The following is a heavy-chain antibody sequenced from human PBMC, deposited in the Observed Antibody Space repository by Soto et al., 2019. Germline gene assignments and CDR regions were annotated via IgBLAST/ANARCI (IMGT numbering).Heavy chain of an antibody. V-gene: IGHV3-23*01. J-gene: IGHJ6*02. CDR2: ISGSGGST. CDR3: AKAHSVPPLRFLEWSLPQANGLYGMDV. Sequence: GWSLRLSCASSVFTFSSYAMSWVRQAPGKGLEWVSAISGSGGSTYYADSVKGRFTISRDNSKNTLYLQMNSLRAEDTAVYYCAKAHSVPPLRFLEWSLPQANGLYGMDVWGQGTTVTVSS. CDR1: VFTFSSYA. D-gene: IGHD3-3*01.